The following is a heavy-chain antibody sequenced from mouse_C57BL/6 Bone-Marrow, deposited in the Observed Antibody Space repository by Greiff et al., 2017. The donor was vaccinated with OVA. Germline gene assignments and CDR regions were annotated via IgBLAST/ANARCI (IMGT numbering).Heavy chain of an antibody. Sequence: VQLQESGPGLVAPSQSLSITCTVSGFSLTSYAISWVRQPPGKGLEWLGVIWPGGGTNYNSALKSRLSISKDNAKSQVFLKMNSLQTDDTARYYCASEEGLTGTGFAYWGQGTLVTVSA. J-gene: IGHJ3*01. CDR3: ASEEGLTGTGFAY. CDR1: GFSLTSYA. D-gene: IGHD4-1*01. V-gene: IGHV2-9-1*01. CDR2: IWPGGGT.